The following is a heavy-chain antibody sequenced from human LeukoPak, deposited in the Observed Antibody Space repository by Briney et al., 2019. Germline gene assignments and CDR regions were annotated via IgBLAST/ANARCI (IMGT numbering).Heavy chain of an antibody. D-gene: IGHD4-23*01. Sequence: GGSLRLSCAASGFSFSSYWMSWVRQAPGKGLEWVANINPDGSNMSYVDSVKGRFTISRDNAKNSLYLQMNNLRAEGTAVYYCARDRGGLTTVVTSGLAFDIWGQGTMVTVSS. V-gene: IGHV3-7*01. CDR3: ARDRGGLTTVVTSGLAFDI. CDR2: INPDGSNM. J-gene: IGHJ3*02. CDR1: GFSFSSYW.